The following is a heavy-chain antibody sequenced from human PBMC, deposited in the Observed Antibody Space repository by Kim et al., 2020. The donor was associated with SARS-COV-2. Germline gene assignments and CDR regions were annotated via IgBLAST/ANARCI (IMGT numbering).Heavy chain of an antibody. J-gene: IGHJ4*02. CDR1: GFTFSSYS. Sequence: GGSLRLSCAASGFTFSSYSMNWVRQAPGKGLEWVSYISSSSSTIYYADSVKGRFTISRDNAKNSLYLQMNSLRAEDTAVYYCARGPTRSLTYYFDYWGQGTLVTVSS. CDR3: ARGPTRSLTYYFDY. D-gene: IGHD1-26*01. V-gene: IGHV3-48*04. CDR2: ISSSSSTI.